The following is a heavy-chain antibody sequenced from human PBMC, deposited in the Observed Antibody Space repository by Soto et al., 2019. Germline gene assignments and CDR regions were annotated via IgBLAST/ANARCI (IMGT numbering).Heavy chain of an antibody. CDR2: INHSGST. CDR3: ARGSGILKNYYYYGMDV. CDR1: GGSFSGYY. V-gene: IGHV4-34*01. D-gene: IGHD2-15*01. J-gene: IGHJ6*02. Sequence: SETLSLTCAVYGGSFSGYYWSWIRQPPGKGLEWIGEINHSGSTNYNPSLKSRVTISVDTSKNQFSLKLSSVTAADTAVYYCARGSGILKNYYYYGMDVWGQGTTVTVSS.